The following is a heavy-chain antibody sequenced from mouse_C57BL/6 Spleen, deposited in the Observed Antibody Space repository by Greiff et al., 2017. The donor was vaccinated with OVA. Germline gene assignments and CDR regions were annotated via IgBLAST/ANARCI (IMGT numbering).Heavy chain of an antibody. V-gene: IGHV1-66*01. Sequence: VHLVESGPELVKPGASVKISCKASGYSFTSYYIHWVKQRPGQGLEWIGWIYPGSGNTKYNEKFKGKATLTADTSSSTAYMQLSSLTSEDSAVYYCARPGGDAMDYWGQGTSVTVSS. CDR3: ARPGGDAMDY. CDR2: IYPGSGNT. CDR1: GYSFTSYY. J-gene: IGHJ4*01.